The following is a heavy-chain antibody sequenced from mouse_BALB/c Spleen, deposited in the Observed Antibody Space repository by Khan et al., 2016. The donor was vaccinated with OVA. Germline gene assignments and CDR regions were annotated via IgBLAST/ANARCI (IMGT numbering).Heavy chain of an antibody. CDR2: IYPYNDDT. J-gene: IGHJ2*01. CDR1: GYTFTSYV. D-gene: IGHD2-14*01. Sequence: VQLQQSGPELVKPGASVKMSRKASGYTFTSYVMHWMRQKPGQGLEWIGYIYPYNDDTKYNEKFKGKATLTSDKSSSTAYMELSSLTAEDSAGYYCARNYRYDVYFDYWGQGTTLTVSS. V-gene: IGHV1S136*01. CDR3: ARNYRYDVYFDY.